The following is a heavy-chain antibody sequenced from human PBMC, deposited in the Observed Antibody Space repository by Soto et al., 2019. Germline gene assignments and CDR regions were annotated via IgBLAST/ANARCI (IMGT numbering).Heavy chain of an antibody. CDR3: ARTSGGQNLDYFDY. CDR1: GYSFTSYG. CDR2: ISAYNGNT. J-gene: IGHJ4*02. Sequence: GASVKVSCKASGYSFTSYGISWVRQAPGQGLEWMGWISAYNGNTNYAQKLQGRVTMTTDTSTSTAYMELRSLRSDDTAVYYCARTSGGQNLDYFDYWGQGTLVTVSS. D-gene: IGHD2-15*01. V-gene: IGHV1-18*04.